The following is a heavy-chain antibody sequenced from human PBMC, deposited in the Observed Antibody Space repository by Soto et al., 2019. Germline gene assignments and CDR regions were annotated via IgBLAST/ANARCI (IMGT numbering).Heavy chain of an antibody. J-gene: IGHJ6*03. D-gene: IGHD2-2*01. V-gene: IGHV2-5*02. CDR3: THSTTYCSSNNCYAVRYYYYYMDV. CDR2: IYWDDDK. Sequence: QITLKESGPTLVKPTQTLTLTCTFSGFSLSTSGVGVGWIRQPPGKALEWLALIYWDDDKRYSPSLKSRLTINKETSKYQVVLTMTNIDPVDTARYYCTHSTTYCSSNNCYAVRYYYYYMDVWGKGTTVTVSS. CDR1: GFSLSTSGVG.